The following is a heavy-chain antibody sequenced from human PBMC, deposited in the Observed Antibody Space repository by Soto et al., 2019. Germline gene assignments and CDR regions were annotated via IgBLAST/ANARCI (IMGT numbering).Heavy chain of an antibody. CDR1: GDSVSSNSAA. CDR3: AREKSITMVRGVIITLDY. Sequence: KQSQTLSLTCAISGDSVSSNSAAWNWIRQSPSRGLEWLGRTYYRSKWYNDYAVSVKSRITINPDTSKNQFSLQLNSVTPEDTAVYYCAREKSITMVRGVIITLDYWGQGTLVTVSS. V-gene: IGHV6-1*01. D-gene: IGHD3-10*01. CDR2: TYYRSKWYN. J-gene: IGHJ4*02.